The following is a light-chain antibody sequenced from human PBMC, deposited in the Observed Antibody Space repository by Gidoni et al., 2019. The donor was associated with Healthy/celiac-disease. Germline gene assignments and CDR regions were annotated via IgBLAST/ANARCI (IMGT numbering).Light chain of an antibody. CDR1: NIGSKR. J-gene: IGLJ3*02. CDR2: DDS. Sequence: SYVLTQPPSVSVAPGKTARITCGGNNIGSKRVHWYQQKPGQAPVLVVYDDSDRPSGIPERFAGSNSGNTATLTISRVEAGDEDDYYCQVWDSSSDHLWVFGGGTKLTVL. V-gene: IGLV3-21*03. CDR3: QVWDSSSDHLWV.